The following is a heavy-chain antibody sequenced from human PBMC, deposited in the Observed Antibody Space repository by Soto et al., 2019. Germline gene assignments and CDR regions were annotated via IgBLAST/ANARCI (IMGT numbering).Heavy chain of an antibody. Sequence: SETLSLTCTVSDGSISSYYWSWIRQPPGKGLEWIGYIYYSGSTRYSPSLKSRVSISVDTSKSQFSLKLSSVTAADTAKYYCARHFSVRDMTTVTTEWYFDLWGRGTLVTVSS. J-gene: IGHJ2*01. V-gene: IGHV4-59*01. CDR3: ARHFSVRDMTTVTTEWYFDL. CDR1: DGSISSYY. D-gene: IGHD4-17*01. CDR2: IYYSGST.